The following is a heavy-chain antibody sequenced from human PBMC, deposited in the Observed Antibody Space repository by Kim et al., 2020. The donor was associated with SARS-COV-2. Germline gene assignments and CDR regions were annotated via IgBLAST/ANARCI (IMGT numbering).Heavy chain of an antibody. V-gene: IGHV3-33*06. D-gene: IGHD3-10*01. CDR3: AKSIPLYGSGSSRYFDY. CDR1: GFTFSSYA. Sequence: GGSLRLSCAASGFTFSSYAMHWVRQAPGKGLEWVAVIWYDGSNKYYADSVKGRFTISRDNSKNTLYLQMNSLRAEDTAVYYCAKSIPLYGSGSSRYFDYWGQGTLVTVSS. J-gene: IGHJ4*02. CDR2: IWYDGSNK.